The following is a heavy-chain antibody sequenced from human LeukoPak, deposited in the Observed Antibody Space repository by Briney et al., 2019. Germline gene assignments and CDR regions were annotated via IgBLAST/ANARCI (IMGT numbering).Heavy chain of an antibody. V-gene: IGHV4-61*02. CDR1: GASISSGSYY. J-gene: IGHJ4*02. CDR3: ARGPGYNPDY. D-gene: IGHD5-24*01. CDR2: IYTSGST. Sequence: ASETLSLTCIVSGASISSGSYYWSWIRQPAGKGLEWIGRIYTSGSTNYNPSLKRRVTISLDTSKNQFSLKLSSVTAADTAVYYCARGPGYNPDYWGQGTLVTVSS.